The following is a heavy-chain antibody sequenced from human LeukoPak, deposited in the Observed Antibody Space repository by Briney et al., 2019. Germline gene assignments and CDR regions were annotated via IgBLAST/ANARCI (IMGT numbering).Heavy chain of an antibody. Sequence: SSETLSLTCTVSDDSITIYYWTWIRQPPGKGLESIGYIYYSGSSDYNPSLKSRATISVDTSKNQFSLKLSSVTAADTAVYYCARFPGTAEYRHYYYMDVWGKGTTVTVSS. CDR1: DDSITIYY. CDR2: IYYSGSS. V-gene: IGHV4-59*01. D-gene: IGHD1-1*01. CDR3: ARFPGTAEYRHYYYMDV. J-gene: IGHJ6*03.